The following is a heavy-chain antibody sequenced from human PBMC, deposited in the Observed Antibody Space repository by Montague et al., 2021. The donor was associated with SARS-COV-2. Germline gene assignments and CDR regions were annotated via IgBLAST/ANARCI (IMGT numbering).Heavy chain of an antibody. Sequence: QSGAEVKKPGESLKISCKGSGYTFTSYWIGWVRQMPGKGLEWMGIIYPGDSDTRYSPSLQGQVTMSVDNTINTAYLQWSSLKASDTAMYHCARRVDYIEVAATTFDYWGQGTLVAVSS. CDR3: ARRVDYIEVAATTFDY. V-gene: IGHV5-51*01. J-gene: IGHJ4*02. D-gene: IGHD6-19*01. CDR1: GYTFTSYW. CDR2: IYPGDSDT.